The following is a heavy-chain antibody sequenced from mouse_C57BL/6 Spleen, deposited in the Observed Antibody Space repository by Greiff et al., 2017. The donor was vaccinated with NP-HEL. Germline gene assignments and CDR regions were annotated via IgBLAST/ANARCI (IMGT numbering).Heavy chain of an antibody. D-gene: IGHD1-1*01. CDR1: GYTFTEYP. Sequence: VQLVESGAELVKPGASVKLSCKASGYTFTEYPIHWVKQRSGQGLEWIGWFYPGSGSIKYNEKFKDKATLTADKSSSTVYMELSRLTSEDSAVYFCARHEDFMDAMDYWGQGTSVTVSS. CDR2: FYPGSGSI. CDR3: ARHEDFMDAMDY. V-gene: IGHV1-62-2*01. J-gene: IGHJ4*01.